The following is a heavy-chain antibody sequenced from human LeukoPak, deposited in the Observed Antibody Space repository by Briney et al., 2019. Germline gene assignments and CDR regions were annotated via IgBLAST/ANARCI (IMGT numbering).Heavy chain of an antibody. CDR2: IIPIFGTA. J-gene: IGHJ5*02. Sequence: ASVKVSCKASGGTFSSYAISWVRQAPGQGLEWMGGIIPIFGTANYAQKFQGRVTITADESTSTAYMELGSLRSEDTAVYYCAETDYDILTGYYRWFDPWGQGTLVTVSS. V-gene: IGHV1-69*01. CDR3: AETDYDILTGYYRWFDP. CDR1: GGTFSSYA. D-gene: IGHD3-9*01.